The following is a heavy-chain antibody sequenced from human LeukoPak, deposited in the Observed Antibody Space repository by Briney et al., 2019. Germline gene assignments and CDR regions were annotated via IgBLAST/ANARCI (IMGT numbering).Heavy chain of an antibody. CDR2: VGPVFGTV. CDR1: GGTFSHYG. D-gene: IGHD2-2*02. CDR3: ARWAGTCTIASCYTPLDY. V-gene: IGHV1-69*01. Sequence: GSPVKVSCKAPGGTFSHYGFSWVRQAPEQGLGWMGGVGPVFGTVSYAQKFQDRVTITADDFTTTAYMELSSLRSEDTAVYYCARWAGTCTIASCYTPLDYWGQGTLVTVST. J-gene: IGHJ4*02.